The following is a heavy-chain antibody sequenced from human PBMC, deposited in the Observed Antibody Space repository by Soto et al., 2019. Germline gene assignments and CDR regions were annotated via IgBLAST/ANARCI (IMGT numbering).Heavy chain of an antibody. Sequence: QVQLVESGGGVVQPGRSLRLSCAASGFTFSSYGMHWVRQAPGKGLEWVAVISYDGSNKYYADSVKGRFTISRDNSKNTLYLQMNSLRAEDTAVYYCATQREVLDVFWNAFDIWGQGTMDTVSS. J-gene: IGHJ3*02. CDR1: GFTFSSYG. V-gene: IGHV3-30*03. CDR2: ISYDGSNK. D-gene: IGHD3-3*01. CDR3: ATQREVLDVFWNAFDI.